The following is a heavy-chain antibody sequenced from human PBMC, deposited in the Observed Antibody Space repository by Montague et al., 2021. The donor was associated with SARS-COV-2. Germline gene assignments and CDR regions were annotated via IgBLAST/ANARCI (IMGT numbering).Heavy chain of an antibody. CDR1: GGSFSGYY. D-gene: IGHD2-21*01. Sequence: SETLSLTCAVYGGSFSGYYWSWIRKPPGKGLEWNGKINHSGSTXXXPSXXXRVTITVDTSKNQFSLKLSFGTATDTAVYYCERGSSILWWWPFDYWGQGTLVTVSS. V-gene: IGHV4-34*01. CDR2: INHSGST. CDR3: ERGSSILWWWPFDY. J-gene: IGHJ4*02.